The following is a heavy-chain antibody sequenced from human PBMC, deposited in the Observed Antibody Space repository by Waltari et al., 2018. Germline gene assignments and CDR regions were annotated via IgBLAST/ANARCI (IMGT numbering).Heavy chain of an antibody. CDR2: ISFDENDK. CDR3: ARDEVPGKFDS. J-gene: IGHJ4*02. V-gene: IGHV3-30-3*01. Sequence: QVQLAESGGGVVQPGRSVSLSCAASGFTFSSYAFHWVRQSPDKGLEWMALISFDENDKYYADSVKGRFTISRDNSENTLYLQMNSLRPEDTAVYYCARDEVPGKFDSWGQGTLVTVSS. CDR1: GFTFSSYA. D-gene: IGHD1-26*01.